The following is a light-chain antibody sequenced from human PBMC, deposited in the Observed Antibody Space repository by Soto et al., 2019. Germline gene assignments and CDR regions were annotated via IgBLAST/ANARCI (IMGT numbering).Light chain of an antibody. V-gene: IGLV3-16*01. CDR3: LSADSSGTSV. CDR2: KDS. Sequence: SYELTQPPSVSVSLGQMARITCSGAALPKKYAYWYQQKPGQFPVLVIYKDSERPSGIPERFSGSSSGTIVTLTISGVQAEDEADYYCLSADSSGTSVFGGGTKVTVL. CDR1: ALPKKY. J-gene: IGLJ2*01.